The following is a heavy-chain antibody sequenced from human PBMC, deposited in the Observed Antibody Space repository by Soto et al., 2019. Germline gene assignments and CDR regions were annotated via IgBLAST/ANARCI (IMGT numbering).Heavy chain of an antibody. CDR3: ARDNPVATAGNGY. D-gene: IGHD2-15*01. V-gene: IGHV4-31*02. CDR2: IYYSGST. CDR1: GGSMSSSGYD. J-gene: IGHJ4*02. Sequence: PSESISLTRTASGGSMSSSGYDWSWKRQHPGKGREWIGYIYYSGSTYYNPSLKSRVTISVDTSKNQFSLKLSSVTAADTAVYYCARDNPVATAGNGYWGERTLLTGSS.